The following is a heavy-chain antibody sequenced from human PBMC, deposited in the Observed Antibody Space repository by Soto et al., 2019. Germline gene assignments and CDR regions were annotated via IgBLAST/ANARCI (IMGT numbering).Heavy chain of an antibody. J-gene: IGHJ5*02. Sequence: GGSLRLSCAASGFTFSSYAMHGVRQAPGKGLEYVSAISSNGGSTYYANSVKGRFTISRDNSKNTLYLQMGGLRAEDMAVYYCARDSTTAGFDPWGQGTLVTVSS. CDR1: GFTFSSYA. D-gene: IGHD2-2*01. CDR3: ARDSTTAGFDP. V-gene: IGHV3-64*01. CDR2: ISSNGGST.